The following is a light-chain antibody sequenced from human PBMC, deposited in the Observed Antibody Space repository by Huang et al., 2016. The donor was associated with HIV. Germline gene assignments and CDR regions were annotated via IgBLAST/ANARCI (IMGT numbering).Light chain of an antibody. CDR3: QQYYSTPQT. CDR2: WAS. J-gene: IGKJ1*01. V-gene: IGKV4-1*01. Sequence: DIVMTQSPDSLAVSLGERATINCKSRQSVLYRADNKNYLAWYQQKPGQPPKLLIYWASTRESGVPDRFSGSGSGTDFTLTISSLQAEDVAVYYCQQYYSTPQTFGQGTKVEIK. CDR1: QSVLYRADNKNY.